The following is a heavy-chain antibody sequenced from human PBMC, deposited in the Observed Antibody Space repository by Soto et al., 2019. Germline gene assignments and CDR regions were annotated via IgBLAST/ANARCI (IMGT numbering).Heavy chain of an antibody. Sequence: ASVRVSCKASGCTFTGYYMHWVRQAPGQGLEWMGWINPNSGGTNYAQKFQGRVTMTRDTSISTAYMELSRLRSDDTAVYYCARDLSERITGTTAYYDYCMDVWGQVTTGTV. V-gene: IGHV1-2*02. D-gene: IGHD1-7*01. CDR2: INPNSGGT. CDR1: GCTFTGYY. J-gene: IGHJ6*02. CDR3: ARDLSERITGTTAYYDYCMDV.